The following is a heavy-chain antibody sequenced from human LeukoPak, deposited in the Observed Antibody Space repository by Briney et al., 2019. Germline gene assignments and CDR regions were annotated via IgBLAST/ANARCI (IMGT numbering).Heavy chain of an antibody. CDR2: IYASGST. Sequence: SETLSLTCTVSGGSISNYYWSWVRQPAGKGLEWIGRIYASGSTNYHPSLQSRVTMSIDTSKNQFSLKLNSVTAADTAVYYCARATREAEEAYYFDYWGQGTLVTVSS. D-gene: IGHD5-12*01. V-gene: IGHV4-4*07. CDR1: GGSISNYY. CDR3: ARATREAEEAYYFDY. J-gene: IGHJ4*02.